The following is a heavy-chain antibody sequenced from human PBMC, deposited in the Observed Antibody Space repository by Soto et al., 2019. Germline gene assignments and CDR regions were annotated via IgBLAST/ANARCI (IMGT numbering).Heavy chain of an antibody. CDR1: GGSISNYY. Sequence: SETLSLTCTVSGGSISNYYWSWIRQPAEKRLEWIGRVSSTGSTYYNPSLKSRVTISVDTSKNQVSLNLTSVTAADTAVYYCARGVPAAGTDWFDPWGQGTLVTVSS. V-gene: IGHV4-4*07. D-gene: IGHD6-13*01. J-gene: IGHJ5*02. CDR3: ARGVPAAGTDWFDP. CDR2: VSSTGST.